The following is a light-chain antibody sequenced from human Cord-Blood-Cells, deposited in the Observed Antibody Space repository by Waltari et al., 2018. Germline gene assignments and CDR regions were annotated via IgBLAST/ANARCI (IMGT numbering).Light chain of an antibody. Sequence: QSALTQPASVSGSPGQSITISCTGPSCDVGGYNYVSWYQQHPGKAPKLMIYDVSNRPSGVSNRFSGSKSGNTASLTISGLQAEDEADYYCSSYTSSSTVVFGGGTKLTVL. V-gene: IGLV2-14*01. CDR1: SCDVGGYNY. J-gene: IGLJ2*01. CDR2: DVS. CDR3: SSYTSSSTVV.